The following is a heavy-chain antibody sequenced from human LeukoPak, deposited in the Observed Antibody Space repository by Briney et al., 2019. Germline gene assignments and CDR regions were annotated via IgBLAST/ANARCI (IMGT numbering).Heavy chain of an antibody. D-gene: IGHD6-13*01. CDR1: GGSISSYY. CDR3: AREGSSWYDY. CDR2: ISYSGST. V-gene: IGHV4-59*12. Sequence: SETLSLTCTVSGGSISSYYWSWIRQPPGKGLEWIGYISYSGSTYYNPSLKSRVTISVDTSKNQFSLKLSSVTAADTAVYYCAREGSSWYDYWGQGTLVTVSS. J-gene: IGHJ4*02.